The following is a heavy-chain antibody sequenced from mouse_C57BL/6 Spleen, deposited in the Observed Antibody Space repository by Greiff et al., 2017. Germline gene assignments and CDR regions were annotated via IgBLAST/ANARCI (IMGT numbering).Heavy chain of an antibody. CDR3: ARGSTTVVGGDFDY. D-gene: IGHD1-1*01. J-gene: IGHJ2*01. Sequence: VQLQQSGPELVKPGASVKIPCKASGYTFTDYNMDWVKQSHGKSLEWIGDINPNNGGTIYNQKFKGKATLTVDKSSSTAYMELRSLTSEDTAVYYCARGSTTVVGGDFDYWGQGTTLTVSS. CDR2: INPNNGGT. CDR1: GYTFTDYN. V-gene: IGHV1-18*01.